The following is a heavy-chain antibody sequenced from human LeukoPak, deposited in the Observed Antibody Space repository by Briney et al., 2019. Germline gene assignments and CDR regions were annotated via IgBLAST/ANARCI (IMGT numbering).Heavy chain of an antibody. CDR3: ASLGYCSGGSCGALKMDI. Sequence: ASVKVSCKASGYTFTSYYMHWVRQAPGQGLEWMGIINPSGGSTSYAQKFQGRVTMTRDTSTSTVYMELSSLRSEDTAVYYCASLGYCSGGSCGALKMDIWGQGTMVTVSS. V-gene: IGHV1-46*01. D-gene: IGHD2-15*01. J-gene: IGHJ3*02. CDR1: GYTFTSYY. CDR2: INPSGGST.